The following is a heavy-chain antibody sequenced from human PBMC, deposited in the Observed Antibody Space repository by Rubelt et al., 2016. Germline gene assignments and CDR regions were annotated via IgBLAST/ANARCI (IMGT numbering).Heavy chain of an antibody. CDR2: ISGGGGST. CDR3: VRQLELSRRWDY. J-gene: IGHJ4*02. V-gene: IGHV3-23*04. CDR1: GFIFSTYA. Sequence: EVQLVESGGGLVQPGRSLRLSCAASGFIFSTYAMTWVRQAPGKGLEWVSTISGGGGSTYYADSVKGRFTISRANSKAALYLQKNSLAAEDTAVFYCVRQLELSRRWDYWGQGTLVTVSS. D-gene: IGHD1-26*01.